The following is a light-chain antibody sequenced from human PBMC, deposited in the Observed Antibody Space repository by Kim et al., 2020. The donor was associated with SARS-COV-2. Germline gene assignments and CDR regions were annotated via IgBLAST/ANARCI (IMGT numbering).Light chain of an antibody. Sequence: VSPGQTASITCSGDKLGDKYACWYQQRPGQSPVLVIYQDSKRPSGIPERFSGSNSGNTATLTISGTQAMDEADYYCQAWDSSTSVFGTGTKVTVL. CDR3: QAWDSSTSV. CDR2: QDS. CDR1: KLGDKY. J-gene: IGLJ1*01. V-gene: IGLV3-1*01.